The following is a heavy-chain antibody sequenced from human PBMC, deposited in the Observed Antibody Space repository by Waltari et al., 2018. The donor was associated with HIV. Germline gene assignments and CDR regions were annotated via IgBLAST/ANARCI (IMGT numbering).Heavy chain of an antibody. CDR2: IHNSGTT. CDR3: ARGAPAKGSAYYGVYYYDFYMDV. J-gene: IGHJ6*03. V-gene: IGHV4-59*11. Sequence: QVQLQESGPGLVRPSETLSLTCTVSGGSFSSHYWSWIRQAPGKALEWIGYIHNSGTTNSNPSLKSRITLSVDTSKTQVSLRLRSVTAADTALYYCARGAPAKGSAYYGVYYYDFYMDVWGNGTTVTVSS. D-gene: IGHD3-3*01. CDR1: GGSFSSHY.